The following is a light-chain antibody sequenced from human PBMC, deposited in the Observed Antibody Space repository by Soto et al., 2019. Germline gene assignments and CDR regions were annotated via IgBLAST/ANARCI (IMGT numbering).Light chain of an antibody. V-gene: IGKV1-39*01. CDR2: AAS. Sequence: DIQMTQSPSSLSASVGDRVTITCRASQSISSYLNWYQQKPGKAPKLLIYAASSLQSGVPSRFSGSGSGTDFTLTISRLQHEDFATYYCQQSYRTPRTFGPGTKVDIK. J-gene: IGKJ3*01. CDR1: QSISSY. CDR3: QQSYRTPRT.